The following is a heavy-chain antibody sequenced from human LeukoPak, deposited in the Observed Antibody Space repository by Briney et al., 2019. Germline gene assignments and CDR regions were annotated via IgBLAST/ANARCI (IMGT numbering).Heavy chain of an antibody. Sequence: GGSLRLSCAASGFTFDDYAMHWVRQAPGKGLEWVSGISWNSGSIGYADSVKGRFTISRDNAKNSLYLQMNSLRAEDTAVYYCARGSVNEKKLLWFGESFNSPPYFDYWGQGTLVTVSS. D-gene: IGHD3-10*01. CDR2: ISWNSGSI. V-gene: IGHV3-9*01. J-gene: IGHJ4*02. CDR1: GFTFDDYA. CDR3: ARGSVNEKKLLWFGESFNSPPYFDY.